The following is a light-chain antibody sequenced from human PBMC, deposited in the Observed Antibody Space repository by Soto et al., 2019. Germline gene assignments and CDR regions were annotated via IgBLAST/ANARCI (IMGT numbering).Light chain of an antibody. J-gene: IGKJ2*01. CDR2: DAS. CDR3: QQYGSLPPYT. Sequence: EIVLTQSPGTLSLSPGERATLSCRASQSFSSSYLAWYQQKPGQAPRLLIYDASSRATGIPDRFSGSGSGTDFTLTISRLEPEDFAVYYCQQYGSLPPYTFGQGTKLEIK. CDR1: QSFSSSY. V-gene: IGKV3-20*01.